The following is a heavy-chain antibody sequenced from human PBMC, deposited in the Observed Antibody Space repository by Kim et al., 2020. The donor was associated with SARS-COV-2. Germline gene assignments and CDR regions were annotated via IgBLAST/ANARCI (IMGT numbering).Heavy chain of an antibody. CDR3: ARDDRGYYYYGMDV. V-gene: IGHV4-34*01. CDR2: INHSGST. J-gene: IGHJ6*02. Sequence: SETLSLTCAVYGGSFSGYYWSWIRQPPGKGLEWIGEINHSGSTNYNPSLKSRVTISVDTSKNQFSLKLSSVTAADTAVYYCARDDRGYYYYGMDVWGQGTTVTVSS. CDR1: GGSFSGYY. D-gene: IGHD3-22*01.